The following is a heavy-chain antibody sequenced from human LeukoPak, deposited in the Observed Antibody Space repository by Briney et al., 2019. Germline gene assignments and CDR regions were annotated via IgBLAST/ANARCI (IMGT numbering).Heavy chain of an antibody. CDR3: ARQLHSSSWYSRYYGMDV. CDR2: INYSGST. CDR1: GGSISSYY. J-gene: IGHJ6*02. V-gene: IGHV4-59*08. D-gene: IGHD6-13*01. Sequence: KPSETLSLTCTVSGGSISSYYWSWIRQPPGKGLEWIGYINYSGSTNYNPSLKSRVTISADTSKNQFSPKLSSVTAADTAVYYCARQLHSSSWYSRYYGMDVWGQGTTVTVSS.